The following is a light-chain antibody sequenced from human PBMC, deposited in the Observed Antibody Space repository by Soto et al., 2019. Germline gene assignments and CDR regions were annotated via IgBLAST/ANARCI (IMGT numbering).Light chain of an antibody. CDR3: QQYGSSPPYT. J-gene: IGKJ2*01. CDR1: QSVSSSY. Sequence: EIVLTQSPGTLSLSPGERATLSYRASQSVSSSYLAWYQQKPGQAPRLLIYGASSRATGIPDRFSGSGSGTDFTLTISRLEPEDFAVYYCQQYGSSPPYTFDQGTKLEIK. CDR2: GAS. V-gene: IGKV3-20*01.